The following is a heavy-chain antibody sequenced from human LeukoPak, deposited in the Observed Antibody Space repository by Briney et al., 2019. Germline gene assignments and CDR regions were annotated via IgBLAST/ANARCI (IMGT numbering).Heavy chain of an antibody. V-gene: IGHV3-30-3*01. CDR3: ARDFRSTSY. J-gene: IGHJ4*02. D-gene: IGHD2-2*01. Sequence: GRSLRLSCAASGFTFSSYAMHWVRQAPGKGLEWVAVISYDGSNKYYADSVKGRFTISRDNSKNTLYLQMNSLRAEDTAVYYCARDFRSTSYWGQGTLVTVSS. CDR1: GFTFSSYA. CDR2: ISYDGSNK.